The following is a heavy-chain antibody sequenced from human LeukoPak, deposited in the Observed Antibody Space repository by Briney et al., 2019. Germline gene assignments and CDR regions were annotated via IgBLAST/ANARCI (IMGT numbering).Heavy chain of an antibody. V-gene: IGHV3-30-3*01. Sequence: PGGSLRLSCAASGFTFSSYPMHWVRQAPGKGLEWVAVISYDGSNKYYADSVKGRFTISRDNSKNTLYLQMNSLRAEDTAVYYCARASGSYPLDYWGQGTLVTVSS. D-gene: IGHD1-26*01. J-gene: IGHJ4*02. CDR2: ISYDGSNK. CDR3: ARASGSYPLDY. CDR1: GFTFSSYP.